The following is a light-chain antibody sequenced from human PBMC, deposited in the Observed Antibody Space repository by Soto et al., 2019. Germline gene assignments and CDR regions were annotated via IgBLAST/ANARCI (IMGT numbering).Light chain of an antibody. J-gene: IGLJ2*01. CDR3: ATWDDSLSAVI. Sequence: QSVLTQPPSVSAAPGQTVTISCSGSSSNIGNNYVSWYQHLPGTAPKLLIYDNDKRPSGIPDRFSGSKSGTSATLGITGLQTGDEADYYCATWDDSLSAVIFGGGTKLTVL. CDR2: DND. CDR1: SSNIGNNY. V-gene: IGLV1-51*01.